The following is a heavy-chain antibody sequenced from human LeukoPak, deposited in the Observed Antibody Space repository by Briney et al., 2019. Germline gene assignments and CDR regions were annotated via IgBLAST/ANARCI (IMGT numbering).Heavy chain of an antibody. Sequence: ASVKVSCKASGYTFTGYYMHWVRQAPGQGLEWMGWINPNSGGTNYAQKFQGRVTMTRDTSISTAYMELSRLRSDDTAVYYCARGVFSSGWIPYYYYYYMDVWGKGTTVTVSS. J-gene: IGHJ6*03. D-gene: IGHD6-19*01. CDR3: ARGVFSSGWIPYYYYYYMDV. CDR2: INPNSGGT. V-gene: IGHV1-2*02. CDR1: GYTFTGYY.